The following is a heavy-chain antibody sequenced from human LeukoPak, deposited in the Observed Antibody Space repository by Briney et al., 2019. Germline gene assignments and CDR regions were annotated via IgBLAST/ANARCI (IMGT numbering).Heavy chain of an antibody. CDR1: GGSFSGYY. V-gene: IGHV4-34*01. CDR2: INHSGST. CDR3: ARHGTAMVPYYFDY. D-gene: IGHD5-18*01. Sequence: SETLSLTCAVYGGSFSGYYWSWIRQPPGKGLEWIGEINHSGSTNYHPSLKSRVTIAVDTSKNQFSLKLRSVTAAATAVYYCARHGTAMVPYYFDYWGQGTLVPVSS. J-gene: IGHJ4*02.